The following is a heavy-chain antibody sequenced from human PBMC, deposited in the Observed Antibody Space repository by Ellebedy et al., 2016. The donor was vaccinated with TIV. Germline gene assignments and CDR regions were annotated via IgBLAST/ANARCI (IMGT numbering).Heavy chain of an antibody. CDR1: GGSISSYY. D-gene: IGHD2-15*01. Sequence: GSLRLSCTVSGGSISSYYWSWIRQPPGKGLEWIGYIYYSGSTNYNPSLKSRVTISADTSKNQFPLKLSSVTAADTAGYYCARDTRSGLVADWGQGTLVTVSS. CDR2: IYYSGST. J-gene: IGHJ4*02. V-gene: IGHV4-59*01. CDR3: ARDTRSGLVAD.